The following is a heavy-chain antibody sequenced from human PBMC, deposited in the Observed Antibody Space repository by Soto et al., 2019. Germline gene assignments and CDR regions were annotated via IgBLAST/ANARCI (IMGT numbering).Heavy chain of an antibody. D-gene: IGHD6-19*01. Sequence: QVQLVQSGAEVKKPGSSVQVSCKASGDTFRNYAFTWVRQAPGQGLEWMGTIIPLFSTRYAQKFQGRVTMTADESTSTVYMDLSSLKSDDTAVYYCARAPGIAVVGRGTSFEHWGQGTLVTVSS. CDR3: ARAPGIAVVGRGTSFEH. V-gene: IGHV1-69*18. J-gene: IGHJ4*02. CDR1: GDTFRNYA. CDR2: IIPLFST.